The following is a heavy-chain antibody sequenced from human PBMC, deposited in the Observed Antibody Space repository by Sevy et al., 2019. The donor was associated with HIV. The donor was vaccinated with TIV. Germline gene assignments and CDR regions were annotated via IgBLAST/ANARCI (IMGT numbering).Heavy chain of an antibody. CDR1: GGSINSDH. Sequence: TLSLTCTVSGGSINSDHWNWIRQPPGKGLQWIGYVYYTGGTNYNPSLKNRVTISVDRTKNQFSLKLTSVTAADTAVYYCARRNDFDIWGQGTMVTVSS. CDR3: ARRNDFDI. J-gene: IGHJ3*02. CDR2: VYYTGGT. V-gene: IGHV4-59*08.